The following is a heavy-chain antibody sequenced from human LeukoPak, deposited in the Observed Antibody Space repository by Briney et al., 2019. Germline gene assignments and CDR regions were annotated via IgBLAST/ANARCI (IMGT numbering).Heavy chain of an antibody. CDR3: AREAGYGGKKTFDY. J-gene: IGHJ4*02. Sequence: SETLSLTCAVYGGSFSGYYWSWIRQPPGKGLEWIGEINHSGSTNYNPSLKSRVTISVDTSKNQFSLKLSSVTAADTAVYYCAREAGYGGKKTFDYWGQGTLVTVSS. CDR2: INHSGST. V-gene: IGHV4-34*01. CDR1: GGSFSGYY. D-gene: IGHD4-23*01.